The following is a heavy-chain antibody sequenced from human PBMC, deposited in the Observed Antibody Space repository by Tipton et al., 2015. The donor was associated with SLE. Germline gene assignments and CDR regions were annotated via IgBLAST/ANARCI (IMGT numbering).Heavy chain of an antibody. V-gene: IGHV3-30*02. J-gene: IGHJ4*02. Sequence: SLRLSCPASGFTFSNYGMHWVRQAPGKGLEWVAFIRYNGRDEYYADSVKGRFTISRDNSRNTVYLQMNSLRAEDTAVYYCAKGSRGYSGYEKVDYWGQGTLVTVSS. D-gene: IGHD5-12*01. CDR1: GFTFSNYG. CDR2: IRYNGRDE. CDR3: AKGSRGYSGYEKVDY.